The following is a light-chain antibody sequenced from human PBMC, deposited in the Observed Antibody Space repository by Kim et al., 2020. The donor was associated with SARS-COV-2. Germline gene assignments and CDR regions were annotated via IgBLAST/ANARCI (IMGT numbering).Light chain of an antibody. Sequence: SSELTQDPAVSVALGRTVRITCQGDSLRSYYASWYQQKPGQAPVLVIYGKNNRPSGIPDRFSGSSSGNTASLTITGAQAEDEADYYCNSRDSSGNHVVFCGGTQLSVL. J-gene: IGLJ2*01. CDR1: SLRSYY. CDR2: GKN. CDR3: NSRDSSGNHVV. V-gene: IGLV3-19*01.